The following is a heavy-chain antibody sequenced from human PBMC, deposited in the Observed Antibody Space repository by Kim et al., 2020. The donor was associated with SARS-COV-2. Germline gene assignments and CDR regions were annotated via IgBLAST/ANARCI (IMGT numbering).Heavy chain of an antibody. D-gene: IGHD3-16*01. CDR2: ISATGGAR. Sequence: GGSLRLSCAASGFSFAKFALSWVRQAPGKGLGWVSTISATGGARYYADSVKDRFTIFRENSKNTVYLQMNSLRVEDMAIYYCAKGGPGWFDLWGRGTVVT. V-gene: IGHV3-23*01. CDR1: GFSFAKFA. J-gene: IGHJ2*01. CDR3: AKGGPGWFDL.